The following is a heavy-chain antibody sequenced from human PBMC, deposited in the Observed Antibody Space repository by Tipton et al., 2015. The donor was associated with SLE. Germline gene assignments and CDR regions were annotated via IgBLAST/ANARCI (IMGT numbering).Heavy chain of an antibody. CDR2: IYYSGST. Sequence: TLSLTCTVSSGSVSSGAYYWSWIRQHPGKGLEWIGSIYYSGSTYYNPSLKSRVTISVDTSKNQFSLKLSSVTAADTAVYYCARGAARRRYFDYWGQGTLVTVSS. D-gene: IGHD6-6*01. J-gene: IGHJ4*02. CDR3: ARGAARRRYFDY. CDR1: SGSVSSGAYY. V-gene: IGHV4-39*07.